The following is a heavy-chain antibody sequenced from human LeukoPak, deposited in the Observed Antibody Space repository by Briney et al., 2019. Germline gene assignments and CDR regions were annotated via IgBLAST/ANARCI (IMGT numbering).Heavy chain of an antibody. V-gene: IGHV4-30-4*01. D-gene: IGHD3-10*01. CDR1: GGSISSGDYY. CDR3: ATRPFGYPPAALDV. J-gene: IGHJ6*02. CDR2: IYYSGST. Sequence: PSQTLSLTCTVSGGSISSGDYYWSWIRQPPGKGLEWIGYIYYSGSTYYNPSLKSRVTISVDTSKNQFSLKLSSVTAADTAVYYCATRPFGYPPAALDVWGQGTTVTVSS.